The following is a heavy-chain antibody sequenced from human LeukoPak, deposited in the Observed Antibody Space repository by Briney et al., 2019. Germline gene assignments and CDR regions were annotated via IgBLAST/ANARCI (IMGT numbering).Heavy chain of an antibody. D-gene: IGHD2-15*01. Sequence: GGSLRLSCAASGFTFSNYAMSWVRQAPGKGLEWVSGISGSGGSTYYADSVKGRFTISRDNSKNTLYLQMTSLKAEDTAAYYCAKALGSVVVVAVDYWGQGTLVTVSS. CDR1: GFTFSNYA. J-gene: IGHJ4*02. CDR2: ISGSGGST. V-gene: IGHV3-23*01. CDR3: AKALGSVVVVAVDY.